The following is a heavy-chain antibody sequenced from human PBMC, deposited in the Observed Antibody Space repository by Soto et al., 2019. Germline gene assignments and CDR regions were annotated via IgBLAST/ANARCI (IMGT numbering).Heavy chain of an antibody. J-gene: IGHJ4*02. CDR3: ARGLLWFGELGTFDY. CDR1: GFTFSSYS. CDR2: ISSSSSYI. D-gene: IGHD3-10*01. Sequence: GGSLRLSCAASGFTFSSYSMNWVRQAPGKGLEWVSSISSSSSYIYYADSVKGRFTISRDNAKNSLYLQMNSLRAEDTAVYYCARGLLWFGELGTFDYWGQGTLVTVSS. V-gene: IGHV3-21*01.